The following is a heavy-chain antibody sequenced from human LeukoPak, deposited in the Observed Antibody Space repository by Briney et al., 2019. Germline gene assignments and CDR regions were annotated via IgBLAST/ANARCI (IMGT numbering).Heavy chain of an antibody. V-gene: IGHV3-30*02. J-gene: IGHJ1*01. D-gene: IGHD3/OR15-3a*01. CDR1: GFTFTTYG. Sequence: GGSLRLSCAASGFTFTTYGMHWVRQAPGKGLEWVAFIRYDGSNENYAESVKGRFTISRDNSKNTLYLQLNSLSAEDTAFYYCSKDLSCVDSPLQHWGQGTLVTVSS. CDR3: SKDLSCVDSPLQH. CDR2: IRYDGSNE.